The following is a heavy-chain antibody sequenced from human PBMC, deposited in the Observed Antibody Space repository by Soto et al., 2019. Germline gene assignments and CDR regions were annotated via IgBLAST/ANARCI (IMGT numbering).Heavy chain of an antibody. D-gene: IGHD4-17*01. V-gene: IGHV4-30-2*01. Sequence: QLQLQESGSGLVKPSQTLSLTCAVSGGSISSGGYSWSWIRQPPGNGRDWIGYIYHSGSTYYNPALKSRVTISVDRSKHQFSLKLSSVTAADTAVYYCARYDYGGTSDYYYYGMDVWGQGTTVTVSS. CDR1: GGSISSGGYS. J-gene: IGHJ6*02. CDR2: IYHSGST. CDR3: ARYDYGGTSDYYYYGMDV.